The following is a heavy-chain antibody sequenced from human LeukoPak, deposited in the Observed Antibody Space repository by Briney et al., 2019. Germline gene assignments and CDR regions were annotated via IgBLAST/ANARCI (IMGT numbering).Heavy chain of an antibody. J-gene: IGHJ4*02. V-gene: IGHV3-53*05. Sequence: GGSLRLSCAASGFTVSSNYMSWVRQAPGKGLEWVSVIYSGGSTYYADSVKGRFTISRDNSKNTLYLQMNSLRAEDTAVYYCAKDWGEVALVDNWGQGTLVTVSS. CDR2: IYSGGST. D-gene: IGHD5-12*01. CDR1: GFTVSSNY. CDR3: AKDWGEVALVDN.